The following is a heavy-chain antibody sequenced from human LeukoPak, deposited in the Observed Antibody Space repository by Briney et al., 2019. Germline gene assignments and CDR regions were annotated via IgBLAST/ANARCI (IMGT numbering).Heavy chain of an antibody. CDR2: INPNSGGT. D-gene: IGHD3-10*01. CDR3: AGGRYYYPALHAFDI. Sequence: ASVKVSCKASGYTFTGYYMHWVRQAPGQGLEWMGWINPNSGGTNYAQKFQGRVTISADKSISTAYLQWSSLKASDTAMYYCAGGRYYYPALHAFDIWGQGTMVTVSS. J-gene: IGHJ3*02. CDR1: GYTFTGYY. V-gene: IGHV1-2*02.